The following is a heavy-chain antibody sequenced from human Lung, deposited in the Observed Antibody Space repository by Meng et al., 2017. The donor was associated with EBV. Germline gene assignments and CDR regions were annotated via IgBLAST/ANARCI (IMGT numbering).Heavy chain of an antibody. CDR2: ISCYNGDT. D-gene: IGHD6-19*01. CDR3: ARDPSNTSGRYAYFDY. CDR1: GYTFTHNG. J-gene: IGHJ4*02. Sequence: QVQLVQSGAEVKKPGSSVKVSCKASGYTFTHNGISWIRQAPGQGLEWMGWISCYNGDTNYAQKLQGRVTMTTDTSTNTAYMDLRSLRSDDTAVYYCARDPSNTSGRYAYFDYWGQGTLVTVSS. V-gene: IGHV1-18*01.